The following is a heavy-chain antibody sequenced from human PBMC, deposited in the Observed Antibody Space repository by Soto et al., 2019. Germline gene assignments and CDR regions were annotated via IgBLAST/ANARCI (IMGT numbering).Heavy chain of an antibody. J-gene: IGHJ4*02. Sequence: SETLSLTCTVSGGSISSYYWSWIRQPPGKGLEWIGYIYYSGSTNYNPSLKSRVTISVDTSKNQFSLKLSSVTAADTAVYYCARSGGYCSSTSCPFDYWGQGTLVTVSS. D-gene: IGHD2-2*01. CDR1: GGSISSYY. CDR3: ARSGGYCSSTSCPFDY. V-gene: IGHV4-59*01. CDR2: IYYSGST.